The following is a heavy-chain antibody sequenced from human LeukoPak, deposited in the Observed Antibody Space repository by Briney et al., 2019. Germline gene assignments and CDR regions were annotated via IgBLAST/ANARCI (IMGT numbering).Heavy chain of an antibody. CDR3: ARGGYSYGLGHYYGMDV. J-gene: IGHJ6*02. V-gene: IGHV4-59*01. Sequence: SETLSLTCTVSGGSISSYYWSWIRQPPGKGLEWIGYIYYSGSTNCNPSLKSRVTMSVDTSKNQFSLKLSSVIAADTAVYYCARGGYSYGLGHYYGMDVWGQGTTVTVSS. CDR2: IYYSGST. D-gene: IGHD5-18*01. CDR1: GGSISSYY.